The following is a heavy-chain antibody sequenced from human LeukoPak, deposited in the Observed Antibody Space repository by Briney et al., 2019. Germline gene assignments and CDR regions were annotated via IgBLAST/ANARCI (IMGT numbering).Heavy chain of an antibody. D-gene: IGHD1-26*01. J-gene: IGHJ4*02. Sequence: GASVKVSCKASGGTFSSYAISWVRQAPGQGLEWMGGIIPIFGTANYAQKFQGRVTITADKSTSTAYMELSSLRSEDTAVYYCARDLFRRIVGATGYYFDYWGQGTLVTVSS. CDR3: ARDLFRRIVGATGYYFDY. CDR2: IIPIFGTA. CDR1: GGTFSSYA. V-gene: IGHV1-69*06.